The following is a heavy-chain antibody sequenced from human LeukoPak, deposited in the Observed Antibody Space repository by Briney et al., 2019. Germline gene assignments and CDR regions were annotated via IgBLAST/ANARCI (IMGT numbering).Heavy chain of an antibody. J-gene: IGHJ6*03. CDR3: AKGSIPAAITYYMDV. Sequence: GGSLRLSCAASGFSFSGYDMHWVRQAPGKGLEWLAFIQFGGTNKYYADSVQGRFVISRDNSKNSLFLQMNSLRSDDTAVYFCAKGSIPAAITYYMDVWGKGTTVTVSS. V-gene: IGHV3-30*02. D-gene: IGHD2-2*01. CDR2: IQFGGTNK. CDR1: GFSFSGYD.